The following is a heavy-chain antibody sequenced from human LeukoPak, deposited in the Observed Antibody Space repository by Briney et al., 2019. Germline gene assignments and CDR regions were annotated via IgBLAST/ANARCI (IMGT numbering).Heavy chain of an antibody. CDR3: AKDLTGYYDFWSGYYTGIYFDY. D-gene: IGHD3-3*01. Sequence: GGSLRLSCAASGFTFSSYAMSWVRQAPGKGLEWVSAISGSGGSTYYADSVKGRFTISRDNSKNTLYLQMNSLRAEDTAVYYCAKDLTGYYDFWSGYYTGIYFDYWGQGTLVTVSS. V-gene: IGHV3-23*01. CDR2: ISGSGGST. J-gene: IGHJ4*02. CDR1: GFTFSSYA.